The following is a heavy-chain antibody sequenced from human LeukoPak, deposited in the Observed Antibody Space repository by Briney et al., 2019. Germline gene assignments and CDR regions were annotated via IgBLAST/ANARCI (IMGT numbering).Heavy chain of an antibody. D-gene: IGHD3-10*01. V-gene: IGHV4-61*02. CDR1: GGSISSDGYY. CDR3: ARERGVTYYYGSGSYPDY. Sequence: SQTLSLTCTVSGGSISSDGYYWSWIRQPAGKGLEWIGRIYTSGSTNYNPSLKSRVTISVDTAKNQFSLKLSSVTVADTAVYYCARERGVTYYYGSGSYPDYWGQGTLVAVSS. CDR2: IYTSGST. J-gene: IGHJ4*02.